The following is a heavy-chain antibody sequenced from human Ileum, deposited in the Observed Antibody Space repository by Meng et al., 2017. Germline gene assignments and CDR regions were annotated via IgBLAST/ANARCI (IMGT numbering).Heavy chain of an antibody. Sequence: QLQLPQSGPGLVKPSQTLSLTWAIPGDSVSSNSAAWNWIRQSPSRGLEWLGRTYYRSKWFNEYAVSVRSRIAINPDTSENQFSLQLNSVTPEDAAVYYCARGGGSYYHFDYWGQGTLVTVSS. V-gene: IGHV6-1*01. CDR2: TYYRSKWFN. CDR3: ARGGGSYYHFDY. CDR1: GDSVSSNSAA. D-gene: IGHD1-26*01. J-gene: IGHJ4*02.